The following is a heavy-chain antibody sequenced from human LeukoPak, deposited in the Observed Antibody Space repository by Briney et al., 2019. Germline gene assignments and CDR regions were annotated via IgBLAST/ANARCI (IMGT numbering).Heavy chain of an antibody. CDR2: IYYSGNT. Sequence: SETLSLTCTVSGGSISSGDYYWSWIRQPPGTGLEWIGYIYYSGNTNYNPSLKSRVTISVDTSKNQFSLKLSSVTAADTAVYYCAREGNPKGLVPAAIDFRLDYWGQGTLVTVSS. CDR3: AREGNPKGLVPAAIDFRLDY. V-gene: IGHV4-30-4*01. J-gene: IGHJ4*02. D-gene: IGHD2-2*01. CDR1: GGSISSGDYY.